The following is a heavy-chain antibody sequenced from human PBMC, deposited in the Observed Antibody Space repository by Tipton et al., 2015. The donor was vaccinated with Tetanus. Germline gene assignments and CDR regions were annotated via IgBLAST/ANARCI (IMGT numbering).Heavy chain of an antibody. J-gene: IGHJ5*02. CDR2: ILYGKST. CDR3: AKQEDNWFDP. Sequence: TLSLTCTVSGGSISSGSYYWSWVRQPPGKGLEYLGYILYGKSTHFNPSLQSRLSMSGDPVKNQFSLRLTSVTAADTAVYYCAKQEDNWFDPWGQGTLVTVSS. V-gene: IGHV4-61*01. CDR1: GGSISSGSYY. D-gene: IGHD1/OR15-1a*01.